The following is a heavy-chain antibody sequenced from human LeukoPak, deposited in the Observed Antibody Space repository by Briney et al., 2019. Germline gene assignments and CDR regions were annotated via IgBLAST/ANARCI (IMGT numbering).Heavy chain of an antibody. CDR1: GFTYSSYD. J-gene: IGHJ4*02. CDR2: IGTAGDT. D-gene: IGHD1-26*01. V-gene: IGHV3-13*01. Sequence: GGSLRLSCAAYGFTYSSYDMHWVRQATGKDLEWVSAIGTAGDTYYPGSVKGRFTISRENAKNSLYLQMNSLRAGDTAVYYCARGQGRVGATTAFDYWGQGTLVTVSS. CDR3: ARGQGRVGATTAFDY.